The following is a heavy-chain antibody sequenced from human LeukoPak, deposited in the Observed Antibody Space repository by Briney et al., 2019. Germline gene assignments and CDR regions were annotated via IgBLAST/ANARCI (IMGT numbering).Heavy chain of an antibody. J-gene: IGHJ5*02. D-gene: IGHD3-10*01. CDR2: VSDTT. CDR3: ARSRGPGSHWFDP. V-gene: IGHV3-23*01. Sequence: GGPLRLSCAAPGFNFSSFALSWVPQAPGKGLEWVSTVSDTTYYADSVRGRFTSSRDDSKNTLYLQMDSLRAEDTAIYFCARSRGPGSHWFDPWGQGTLVTVSS. CDR1: GFNFSSFA.